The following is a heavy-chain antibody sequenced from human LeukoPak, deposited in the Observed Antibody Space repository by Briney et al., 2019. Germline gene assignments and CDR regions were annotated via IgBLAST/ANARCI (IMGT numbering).Heavy chain of an antibody. Sequence: ASVKVSCNASGYTFTSYGISWVRQAPGQGLEWMGWINPKSGATDFAQKFQGRITLTRDTSITTAHMEMNRLTSDDTAVYFCTIDEWELPGYWGQGTRVTVAT. CDR3: TIDEWELPGY. V-gene: IGHV1-2*02. CDR2: INPKSGAT. D-gene: IGHD1-26*01. CDR1: GYTFTSYG. J-gene: IGHJ4*02.